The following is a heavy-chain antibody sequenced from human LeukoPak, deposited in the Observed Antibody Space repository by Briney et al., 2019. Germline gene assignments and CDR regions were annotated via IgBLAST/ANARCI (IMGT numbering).Heavy chain of an antibody. CDR1: GGSFSGYY. V-gene: IGHV4-34*01. CDR2: INHSGST. CDR3: ARAGYTPASVY. Sequence: PSETLSLTCAVYGGSFSGYYWSWIRQPPGKGLEWIGEINHSGSTNYNPSLKSRVTISVDTSKNQFSLKLSSVTAADTAVYYCARAGYTPASVYWGQGTLVTVSS. J-gene: IGHJ4*02. D-gene: IGHD5-24*01.